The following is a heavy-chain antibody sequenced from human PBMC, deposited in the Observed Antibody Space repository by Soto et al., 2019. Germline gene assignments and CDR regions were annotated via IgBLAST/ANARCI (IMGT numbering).Heavy chain of an antibody. CDR3: AREWGGPRGGLFQH. CDR2: IIPIFGTA. Sequence: ASVKVSCKASGGTFSSYAISWVRQAPGQGLEWMGGIIPIFGTANYAQKFQGRVTITADKSTSTAYMELSSLRSEDTAVYYCAREWGGPRGGLFQHWGQGTLVTVS. J-gene: IGHJ1*01. CDR1: GGTFSSYA. V-gene: IGHV1-69*06. D-gene: IGHD2-15*01.